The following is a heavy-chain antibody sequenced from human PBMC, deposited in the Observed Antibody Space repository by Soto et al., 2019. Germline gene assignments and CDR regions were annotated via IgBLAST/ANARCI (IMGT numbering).Heavy chain of an antibody. Sequence: GGSLRLSCAASGFTFSSYWMSWVRQAPGKGLEWVANIKQDGSEKYYVDSVKGRFTISRDNAKNSLYLQMNSLRAEDTAVYYCARDETIEITFGGVNLFDYWGQGTLVTVSS. D-gene: IGHD3-16*01. J-gene: IGHJ4*02. CDR1: GFTFSSYW. CDR3: ARDETIEITFGGVNLFDY. CDR2: IKQDGSEK. V-gene: IGHV3-7*01.